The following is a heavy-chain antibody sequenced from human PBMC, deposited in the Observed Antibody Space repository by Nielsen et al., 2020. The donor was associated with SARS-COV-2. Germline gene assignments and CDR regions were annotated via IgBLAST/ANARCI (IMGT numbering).Heavy chain of an antibody. V-gene: IGHV3-9*01. D-gene: IGHD3-16*01. J-gene: IGHJ4*02. CDR2: ISWNSGSI. CDR3: AKAASWGIAGANFDY. Sequence: SLRLSCAASGFTFDDYAMHWVRQAPGKGLEWVSGISWNSGSIGYADSVKGRFTISRDNAKNSLYLQMNSLRAEDTALYYCAKAASWGIAGANFDYWGQGTLVTVSS. CDR1: GFTFDDYA.